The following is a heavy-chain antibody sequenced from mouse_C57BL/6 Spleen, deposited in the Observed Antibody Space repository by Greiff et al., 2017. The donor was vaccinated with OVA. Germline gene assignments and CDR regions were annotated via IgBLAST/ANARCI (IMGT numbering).Heavy chain of an antibody. CDR3: ARARIREDYAMDY. V-gene: IGHV2-9-1*01. Sequence: VMLVESGPGLVAPSQSLSITCTVSGFSLTSYAISWVRQPPGKGLEWLGVIWTGGGTNYNSDLKSRLSISKDNSKSQVFLKMNSLQTDDTARYYCARARIREDYAMDYWGQGTSVTVSS. CDR2: IWTGGGT. CDR1: GFSLTSYA. D-gene: IGHD1-1*01. J-gene: IGHJ4*01.